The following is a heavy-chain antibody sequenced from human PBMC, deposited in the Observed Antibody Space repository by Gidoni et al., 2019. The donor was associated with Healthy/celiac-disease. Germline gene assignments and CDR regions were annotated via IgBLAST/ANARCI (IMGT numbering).Heavy chain of an antibody. Sequence: QVQLVESGGGVVQPGRSLRLPCAASGFTFSSYAMHWVRQAPGKGLEWVAVISYDGSNKYYADSVKGRFTISRDNSKNTLYLQMNSLRAEDTAVYYCARDRIVIVVADAFDIWGQGTMVTVSS. J-gene: IGHJ3*02. CDR1: GFTFSSYA. CDR2: ISYDGSNK. CDR3: ARDRIVIVVADAFDI. D-gene: IGHD3-22*01. V-gene: IGHV3-30-3*01.